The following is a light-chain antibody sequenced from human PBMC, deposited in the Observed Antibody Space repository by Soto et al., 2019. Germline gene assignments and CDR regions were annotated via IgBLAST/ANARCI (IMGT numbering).Light chain of an antibody. CDR3: CSYAGSYTWV. J-gene: IGLJ3*02. Sequence: QSALTQPRSVSGSPGQSVTISCTGTSSDVGRYNYVSWYQGHPGKAPKVMINDVNNRPSGVPDRFSGSKSGNTASLTISGLQADDEDDYYCCSYAGSYTWVFGGGTKLTVL. CDR1: SSDVGRYNY. V-gene: IGLV2-11*01. CDR2: DVN.